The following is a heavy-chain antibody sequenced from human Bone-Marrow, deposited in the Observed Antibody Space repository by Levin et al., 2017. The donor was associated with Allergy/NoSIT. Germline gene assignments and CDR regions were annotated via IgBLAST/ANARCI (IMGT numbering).Heavy chain of an antibody. CDR2: ISRDGGST. CDR1: GLTLSRDA. J-gene: IGHJ4*02. Sequence: GGSLRLSCAASGLTLSRDALHWVRQAPGKGLEYVSGISRDGGSTEYTNSVKGRFTISRDNSKNTLYLQMGSLRLEDTAVYYCAKSAHDYGNAFDYWGQGILVTVSS. V-gene: IGHV3-64*01. CDR3: AKSAHDYGNAFDY. D-gene: IGHD4-17*01.